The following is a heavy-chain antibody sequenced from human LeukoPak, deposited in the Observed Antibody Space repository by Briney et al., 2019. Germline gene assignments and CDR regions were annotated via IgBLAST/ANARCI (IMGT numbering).Heavy chain of an antibody. D-gene: IGHD4-11*01. Sequence: QAGGSLRLSCAASGCTFTKCWMSWGCKLPRKGMEWVANIKQDGSDKYYLDSVNGRFTISRDNAKNSVYLQMTSLRDEDTAVYYCARDGDNYHPPYDYWGQGTLVTVSS. CDR3: ARDGDNYHPPYDY. CDR2: IKQDGSDK. J-gene: IGHJ4*02. V-gene: IGHV3-7*01. CDR1: GCTFTKCW.